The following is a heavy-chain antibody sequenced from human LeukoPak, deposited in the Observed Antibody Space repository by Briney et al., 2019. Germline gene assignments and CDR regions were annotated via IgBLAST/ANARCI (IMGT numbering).Heavy chain of an antibody. V-gene: IGHV4-38-2*01. D-gene: IGHD3-16*01. CDR3: ASVGGDSPY. CDR1: GYPISSGHF. Sequence: PSETLSLTCAVSGYPISSGHFWSWIRQPPGKGLEWIGSIYGSGTTYYDPPLRSRVSISADTSKNHFSLELSSVTAADTAVYYCASVGGDSPYWGQGTLVTVSS. J-gene: IGHJ4*02. CDR2: IYGSGTT.